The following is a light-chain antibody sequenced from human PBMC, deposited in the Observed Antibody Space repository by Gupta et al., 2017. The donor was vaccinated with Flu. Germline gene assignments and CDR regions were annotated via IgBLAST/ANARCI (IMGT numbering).Light chain of an antibody. Sequence: DIQMTQSTSSLSASVGDRDTITCQASQDISNYLNWYQQKPVKAPKLLIYDGSNLETGVPSRFSGCGSGTDFTFTIRRMQPKDIASYYCQQYDNNPSWKFGQGTKVEIK. J-gene: IGKJ1*01. CDR2: DGS. CDR1: QDISNY. CDR3: QQYDNNPSWK. V-gene: IGKV1-33*01.